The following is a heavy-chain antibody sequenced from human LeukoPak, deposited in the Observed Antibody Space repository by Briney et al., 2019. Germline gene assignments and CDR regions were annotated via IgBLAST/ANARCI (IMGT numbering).Heavy chain of an antibody. J-gene: IGHJ3*02. V-gene: IGHV2-70*11. CDR1: GFSLSTSGMC. D-gene: IGHD6-6*01. CDR3: ARITAARLYAFDI. CDR2: IDWDDDK. Sequence: ESGPTLVNPTQTLTLTCTFSGFSLSTSGMCVSWIRQPPGKALEWLARIDWDDDKYYSTSLKTRLTISKDTSKNQVVLIMTNMDPVDTATYYCARITAARLYAFDIWGQGTMVTVSS.